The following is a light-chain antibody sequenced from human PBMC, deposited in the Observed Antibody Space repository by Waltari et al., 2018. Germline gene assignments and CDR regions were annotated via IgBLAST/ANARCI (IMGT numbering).Light chain of an antibody. CDR2: DVP. CDR1: SSDVGGYNY. Sequence: QSALTQPASVSGSPGQSITISCTGPSSDVGGYNYVSWCQQHPGKAPKLVIYDVPNRPSGVSNRFSGSKSGNTASLTISGLQTEDEADYYCSSYTTSGTWVFGGGTKLAVL. V-gene: IGLV2-14*03. J-gene: IGLJ3*02. CDR3: SSYTTSGTWV.